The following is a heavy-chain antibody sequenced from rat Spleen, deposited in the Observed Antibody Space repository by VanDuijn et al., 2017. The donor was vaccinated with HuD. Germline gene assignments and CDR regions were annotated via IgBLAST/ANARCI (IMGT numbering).Heavy chain of an antibody. CDR3: ARSDYSTYILFDY. D-gene: IGHD1-2*01. CDR1: GYSITSSYR. CDR2: MINPGST. J-gene: IGHJ2*01. V-gene: IGHV3-3*01. Sequence: EVQLQESGPGLVKPSQSLSLTCSVTGYSITSSYRWNWIRTFPGNKLEGMGSMINPGSTNYNPSLKSRISITSDTSKNQFFLRVNAVTAEDTATYYCARSDYSTYILFDYWGQGVMVTVSP.